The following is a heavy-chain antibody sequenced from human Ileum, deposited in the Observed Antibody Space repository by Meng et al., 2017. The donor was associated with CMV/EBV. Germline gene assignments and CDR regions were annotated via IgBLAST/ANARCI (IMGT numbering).Heavy chain of an antibody. D-gene: IGHD6-6*01. CDR1: GFTFSSYW. J-gene: IGHJ3*02. Sequence: GGSLRLSCAASGFTFSSYWMNWVRQAPGKGLVWVSGINSDGNSTRYVDSVQGRFSISRDNAKNTLFLQMNSLRDDDTAVYYCASLGSSSTVDIWGQGTMGTVSS. CDR3: ASLGSSSTVDI. CDR2: INSDGNST. V-gene: IGHV3-74*01.